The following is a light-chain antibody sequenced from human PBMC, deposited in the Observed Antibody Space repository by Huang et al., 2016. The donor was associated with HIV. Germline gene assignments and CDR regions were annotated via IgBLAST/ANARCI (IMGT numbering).Light chain of an antibody. CDR2: LHA. J-gene: IGKJ2*01. CDR1: KSLLSNPGFNY. CDR3: MQALQTPYT. Sequence: EIVMTQSPVFLSVTPGEPAAISCRSNKSLLSNPGFNYLDWYLQRPGQSPQLLIYLHAKRAAGVHDRFSGSGSGTYFTLNISRVEAEDVGLYYCMQALQTPYTFGQGTKLEI. V-gene: IGKV2-28*01.